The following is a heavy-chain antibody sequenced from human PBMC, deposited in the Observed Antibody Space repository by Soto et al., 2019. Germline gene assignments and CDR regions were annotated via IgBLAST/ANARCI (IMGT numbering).Heavy chain of an antibody. J-gene: IGHJ6*02. Sequence: EVQLVESGGGLVQPGGSLRLSCAASGFTVSSNYMSWVRQAPGKGLEWVSLIYSGGSTYYADSVKGRFTISRDNSKNTLYLQMSSRRDEGTAGSYCARDPPYYVFRLVVWGHGTTVTVSS. CDR1: GFTVSSNY. CDR3: ARDPPYYVFRLVV. CDR2: IYSGGST. V-gene: IGHV3-66*01. D-gene: IGHD3-3*01.